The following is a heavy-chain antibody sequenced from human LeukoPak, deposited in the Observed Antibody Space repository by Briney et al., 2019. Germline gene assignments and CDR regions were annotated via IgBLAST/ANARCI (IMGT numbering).Heavy chain of an antibody. CDR3: AKDSGLGYSSGWYRNWFDP. V-gene: IGHV3-23*01. CDR2: ISGSGSST. CDR1: GFTFSSYA. D-gene: IGHD6-19*01. J-gene: IGHJ5*02. Sequence: PGGSLRLSCAASGFTFSSYAMSWVRQAPGKGLEWVSAISGSGSSTYYADSVKGRFTISRDNSKNTLYLQMNSLRAEDTAVYYCAKDSGLGYSSGWYRNWFDPWGQGTLVTVSS.